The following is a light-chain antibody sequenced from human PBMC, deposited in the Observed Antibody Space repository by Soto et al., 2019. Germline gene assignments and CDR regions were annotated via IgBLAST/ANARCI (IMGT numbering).Light chain of an antibody. J-gene: IGKJ1*01. CDR1: QGISSN. CDR3: QQYNSAPLGA. Sequence: DVPMTQSPSPLSASVGDRVPITCRVSQGISSNLAWYQQKPGKVPDLLIYAASTLQSGVPSRFSGSGSGTDFTLTISRLQPEDVATYYCQQYNSAPLGAFGQGTKVDI. CDR2: AAS. V-gene: IGKV1-27*01.